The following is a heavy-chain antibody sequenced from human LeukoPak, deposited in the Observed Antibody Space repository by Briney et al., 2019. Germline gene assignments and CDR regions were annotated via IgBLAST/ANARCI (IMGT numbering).Heavy chain of an antibody. J-gene: IGHJ5*02. V-gene: IGHV1-69*04. D-gene: IGHD2-2*02. Sequence: ASVKVSCKASGGTFSSYTISWVRQAPGQGLEWMGRIIPILGIANYAQKFQGRATITADKSTSTAYMELSSLRSEDTAVYYCARDCSSTSCYTPGDWFDPWGQGTLVTVSS. CDR3: ARDCSSTSCYTPGDWFDP. CDR2: IIPILGIA. CDR1: GGTFSSYT.